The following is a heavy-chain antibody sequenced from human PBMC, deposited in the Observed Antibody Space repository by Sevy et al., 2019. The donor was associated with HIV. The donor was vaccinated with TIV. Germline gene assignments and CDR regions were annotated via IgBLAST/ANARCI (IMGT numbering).Heavy chain of an antibody. J-gene: IGHJ6*03. D-gene: IGHD6-6*01. Sequence: SETLSLTCTVSGGSISSYYWSWIRQPPGKGLEWIGYIYYSGRTNYNPSLQSRVTISVDTSKNQFSLKLSSVTAADTAVYYCARGLYSSSLSYYYYYYMDVWGKGTTVTVSS. CDR3: ARGLYSSSLSYYYYYYMDV. CDR2: IYYSGRT. V-gene: IGHV4-59*01. CDR1: GGSISSYY.